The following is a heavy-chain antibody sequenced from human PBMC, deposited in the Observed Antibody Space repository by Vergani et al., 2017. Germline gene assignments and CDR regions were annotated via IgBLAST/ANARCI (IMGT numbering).Heavy chain of an antibody. CDR3: TTLTGTTSPYYYYYGMDV. Sequence: EVQLVESGGGLVQPGGSLRLSCAASGFTFSSYWMSWFRQAPGKGLEWVGFIRSKAYGGTTEYAASVKGRFTISRDDSKSIAYLQMNSLKTEDAAVYYCTTLTGTTSPYYYYYGMDVWGQGTTVTVSS. J-gene: IGHJ6*02. CDR2: IRSKAYGGTT. D-gene: IGHD1-7*01. V-gene: IGHV3-49*03. CDR1: GFTFSSYW.